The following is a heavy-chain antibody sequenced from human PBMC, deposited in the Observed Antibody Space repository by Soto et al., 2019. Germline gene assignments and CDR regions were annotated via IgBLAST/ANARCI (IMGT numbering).Heavy chain of an antibody. CDR3: TRGSTVTYYYYGIDV. J-gene: IGHJ6*02. V-gene: IGHV3-73*02. CDR1: GFTFSGSA. CDR2: IRSKANSYAT. D-gene: IGHD4-4*01. Sequence: EVQLVESGGGLVQPGGSLKLSCAASGFTFSGSAMHWVRQASGKGLEWVGRIRSKANSYATAYAASVKGRFTISRDDSKNTAYLQMNSLKTEDTAVYYCTRGSTVTYYYYGIDVCCQGTTVTVSS.